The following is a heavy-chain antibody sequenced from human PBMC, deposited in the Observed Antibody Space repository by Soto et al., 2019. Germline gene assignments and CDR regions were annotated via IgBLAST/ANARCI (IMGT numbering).Heavy chain of an antibody. V-gene: IGHV2-5*02. D-gene: IGHD1-1*01. J-gene: IGHJ4*02. CDR2: ISRDDDK. CDR1: GFSLSTTGVG. CDR3: VHTPGHSDTWTTFDY. Sequence: QITLKESGPTLVKPTQTLTLTCTFSGFSLSTTGVGVGWIRQPPGKALEWLALISRDDDKRYSPSLNSRLTITKDTCPNRGVLTMTNMDHVDTATYYCVHTPGHSDTWTTFDYWGQGTLVTVSS.